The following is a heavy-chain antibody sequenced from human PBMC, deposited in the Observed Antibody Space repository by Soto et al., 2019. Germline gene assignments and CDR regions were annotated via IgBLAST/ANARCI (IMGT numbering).Heavy chain of an antibody. V-gene: IGHV3-74*01. CDR2: SNSDGSST. Sequence: GPLTLACGAWGLTISRHWLHQVRQAPGKGLVWVSRSNSDGSSTSYADSVNGRFIISRDNAKNTLYLQMNILRAEDTAVYSCVSSSSGTYGCFDPWGQGTLVTVSS. CDR3: VSSSSGTYGCFDP. D-gene: IGHD1-26*01. J-gene: IGHJ5*02. CDR1: GLTISRHW.